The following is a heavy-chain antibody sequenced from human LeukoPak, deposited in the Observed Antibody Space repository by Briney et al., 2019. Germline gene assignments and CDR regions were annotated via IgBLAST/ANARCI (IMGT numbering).Heavy chain of an antibody. Sequence: GGSLRLSCAASGFTLSWYDTHWVRQPPGKGLEWVAGFGTAGDRYYLASVRGRFTISREGARNVFYLQLNSLRAGDTAVYYCARGAYGGDNWHIDLWGRGTLVTVSS. CDR2: FGTAGDR. CDR3: ARGAYGGDNWHIDL. J-gene: IGHJ2*01. D-gene: IGHD2-21*01. CDR1: GFTLSWYD. V-gene: IGHV3-13*01.